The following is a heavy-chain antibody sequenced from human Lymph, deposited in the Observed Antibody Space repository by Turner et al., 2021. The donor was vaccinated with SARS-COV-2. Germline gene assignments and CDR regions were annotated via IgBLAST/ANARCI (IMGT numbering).Heavy chain of an antibody. J-gene: IGHJ2*01. V-gene: IGHV4-34*01. CDR1: GGSFSGYY. Sequence: QVQLQQSGAGLLKPSETLSLTCAVYGGSFSGYYWSWIRQPPGKGLEWSGENNHSGSTNYNPSLKSRVTISIDTSKKQFSLKLSSVTAADTAVYYCARVWVRWWYFDLWGRGTLVTVSS. CDR3: ARVWVRWWYFDL. D-gene: IGHD7-27*01. CDR2: NNHSGST.